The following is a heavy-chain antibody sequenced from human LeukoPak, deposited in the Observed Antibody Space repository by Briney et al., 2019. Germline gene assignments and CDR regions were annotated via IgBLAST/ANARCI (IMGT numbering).Heavy chain of an antibody. CDR1: GGSISSYY. CDR3: ARRYAIAVAGDFDY. D-gene: IGHD6-19*01. CDR2: IYYSGST. Sequence: SETLSLTCTVSGGSISSYYWSWIRQPPGKGLEWIGYIYYSGSTNYNPSLKSRVTISVDTSKNQFSLKLSSVTAADTAVYYCARRYAIAVAGDFDYWGQGTLVTVSS. J-gene: IGHJ4*02. V-gene: IGHV4-59*12.